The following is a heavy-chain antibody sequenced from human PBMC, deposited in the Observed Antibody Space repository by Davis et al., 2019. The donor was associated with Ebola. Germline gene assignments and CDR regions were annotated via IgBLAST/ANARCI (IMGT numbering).Heavy chain of an antibody. CDR2: IYYSGST. V-gene: IGHV4-39*07. J-gene: IGHJ3*02. Sequence: GSLRLSCTVSGGSISSSSYYWGWIRQPPGKGLEWIGSIYYSGSTYYNPSLKSRVTISVDTSKNQFSLKLNSVTAADTAVYFCARVLRATGIDGASDIWGQGTVVTVSS. D-gene: IGHD1-14*01. CDR1: GGSISSSSYY. CDR3: ARVLRATGIDGASDI.